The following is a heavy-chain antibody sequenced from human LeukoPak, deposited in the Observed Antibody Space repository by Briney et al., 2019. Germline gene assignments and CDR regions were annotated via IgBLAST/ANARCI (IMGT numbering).Heavy chain of an antibody. J-gene: IGHJ6*02. Sequence: GGSLRHSCAASGFTFSSYWMSWVRQAPGKGLEWVANIKQDGSEKYYVDSVKGRFTISRDNAKNSLYLQMNSLRAEDTAVYYCARDLSYSGYGMDVWGQGTTVTVSS. D-gene: IGHD3-10*01. CDR2: IKQDGSEK. CDR1: GFTFSSYW. CDR3: ARDLSYSGYGMDV. V-gene: IGHV3-7*03.